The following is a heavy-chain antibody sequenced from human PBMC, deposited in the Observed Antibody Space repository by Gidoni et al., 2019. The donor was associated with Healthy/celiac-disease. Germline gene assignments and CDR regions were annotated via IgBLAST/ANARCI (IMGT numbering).Heavy chain of an antibody. Sequence: QVPLVESGGGVVQPGRSLRLSCAASGFPFSSHGMHWVRQAPGKGLEWVAVISYDGSNKYYADSVKGRFTISRDNSKNTLYLQMNSLRAEDTAVYYCAKDRYYYDSSGYYYEVRHYFDYWGQGTLVTVSS. CDR3: AKDRYYYDSSGYYYEVRHYFDY. CDR1: GFPFSSHG. J-gene: IGHJ4*02. D-gene: IGHD3-22*01. CDR2: ISYDGSNK. V-gene: IGHV3-30*18.